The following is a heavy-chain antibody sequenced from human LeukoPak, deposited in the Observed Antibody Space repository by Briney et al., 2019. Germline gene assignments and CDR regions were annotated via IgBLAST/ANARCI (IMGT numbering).Heavy chain of an antibody. J-gene: IGHJ4*02. CDR2: IYYSGST. V-gene: IGHV4-39*07. Sequence: SETLSLTCTVSGGSISSSSYYWGWIRQPPGKGLEWIGSIYYSGSTCYNPSLKSRVTISVDTSKNQFSLKLSSVTAADTAVYYCARWPGYYYGSGSYPVFDYWGQGTLVTVSS. CDR1: GGSISSSSYY. D-gene: IGHD3-10*01. CDR3: ARWPGYYYGSGSYPVFDY.